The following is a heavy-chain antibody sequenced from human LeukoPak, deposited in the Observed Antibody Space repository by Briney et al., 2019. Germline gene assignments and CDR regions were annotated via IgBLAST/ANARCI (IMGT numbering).Heavy chain of an antibody. CDR3: ARLIGYSSSWEGLP. CDR2: IYYSGST. CDR1: GGSISSYY. V-gene: IGHV4-59*12. D-gene: IGHD6-13*01. Sequence: SETLSLTCTVSGGSISSYYWSWIRQPPGKGLEWIGYIYYSGSTNYNPSLKSRVTISVDTSKNQFSLKLSSVTAADTAVYYCARLIGYSSSWEGLPWGQGTLVTVSS. J-gene: IGHJ5*02.